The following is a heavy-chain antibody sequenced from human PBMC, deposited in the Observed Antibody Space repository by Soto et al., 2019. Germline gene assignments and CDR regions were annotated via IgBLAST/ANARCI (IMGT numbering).Heavy chain of an antibody. D-gene: IGHD2-15*01. Sequence: QVQLQESGPGLVKPSETLSLTCTVSGGSISSYYWSWIRQPPGKGLEWIGYVYHSGSTNYNPSLESRATISEDTSNNQFSLKLSSVTAADTAVYFCARHACSGDSCYSGSLDYWGQGTLVTVSS. V-gene: IGHV4-59*08. CDR3: ARHACSGDSCYSGSLDY. J-gene: IGHJ4*02. CDR1: GGSISSYY. CDR2: VYHSGST.